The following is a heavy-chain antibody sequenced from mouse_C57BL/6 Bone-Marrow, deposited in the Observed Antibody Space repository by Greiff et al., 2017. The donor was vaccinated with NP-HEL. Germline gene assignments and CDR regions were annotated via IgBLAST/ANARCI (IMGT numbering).Heavy chain of an antibody. CDR2: IYPRSGNT. J-gene: IGHJ4*01. CDR3: ASERFPAMDY. Sequence: VQLQQSGAELARPGASVKLSCKASGYTFTSYGVSWVKQRTGQGLEWIGEIYPRSGNTYYNEKFKGKATLTADKSSSTAYMELRSLTSEDSAVYFCASERFPAMDYWGQGTSVTVSS. CDR1: GYTFTSYG. V-gene: IGHV1-81*01.